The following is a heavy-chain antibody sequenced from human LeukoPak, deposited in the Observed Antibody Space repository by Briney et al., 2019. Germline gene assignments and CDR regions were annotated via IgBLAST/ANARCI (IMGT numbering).Heavy chain of an antibody. Sequence: KPSETLSLTCTVSGYSISSGYYWGWIRQPPGKGLEWIGSIYHSGSTYYNPSLKSRVTISVDTSKNQFSLKLSSVTAADTAVYYCARHRCSGGSCYPMNWFDPWGQGTLVTVSS. CDR1: GYSISSGYY. CDR3: ARHRCSGGSCYPMNWFDP. D-gene: IGHD2-15*01. J-gene: IGHJ5*02. V-gene: IGHV4-38-2*02. CDR2: IYHSGST.